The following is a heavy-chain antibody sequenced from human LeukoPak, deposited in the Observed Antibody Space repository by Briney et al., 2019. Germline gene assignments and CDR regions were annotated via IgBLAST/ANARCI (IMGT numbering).Heavy chain of an antibody. CDR3: ARTSSPYYDFWSGYLDLDY. CDR2: ISSSGSTI. J-gene: IGHJ4*02. Sequence: PGGSLRLSCAASGFTFSDYYMSWIRQAPGKGLEWVSYISSSGSTIYYADSVKGRFTISRDNAKNSLYLQMNSLRAEDTAVYYCARTSSPYYDFWSGYLDLDYWGQGTLVTVSS. D-gene: IGHD3-3*01. V-gene: IGHV3-11*01. CDR1: GFTFSDYY.